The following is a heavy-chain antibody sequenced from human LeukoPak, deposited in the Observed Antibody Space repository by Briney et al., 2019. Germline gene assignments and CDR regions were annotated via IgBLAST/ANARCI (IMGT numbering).Heavy chain of an antibody. CDR2: INSDGSST. D-gene: IGHD4-17*01. J-gene: IGHJ4*02. Sequence: PGGSLRLSCAASGFTFSSYWMHWVRQAPGKGLVWVSRINSDGSSTSYADSVKGRFAISRDNAKNTLYLQMNSLRAEDTALYYCAKDKFYYGDSYYFDYWGQGTLVTVSS. CDR3: AKDKFYYGDSYYFDY. V-gene: IGHV3-74*01. CDR1: GFTFSSYW.